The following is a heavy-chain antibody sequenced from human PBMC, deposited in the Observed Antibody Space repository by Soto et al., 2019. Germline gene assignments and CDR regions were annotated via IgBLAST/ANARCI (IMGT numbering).Heavy chain of an antibody. CDR1: GFTFSSYA. D-gene: IGHD6-19*01. CDR2: ISGSGGST. Sequence: PGGSLRLSCAASGFTFSSYAMSLVRQAPGKGLEWVSAISGSGGSTYYADSVKGRFTISRDNSKNTLYLQMNSLRAEDTAVYYCAKAPGGWYPNTADYWGQGTLVTVSS. CDR3: AKAPGGWYPNTADY. V-gene: IGHV3-23*01. J-gene: IGHJ4*02.